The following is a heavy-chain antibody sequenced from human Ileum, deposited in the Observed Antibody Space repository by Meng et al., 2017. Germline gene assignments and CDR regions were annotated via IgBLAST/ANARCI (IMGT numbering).Heavy chain of an antibody. CDR2: VSGAGIRTT. J-gene: IGHJ4*01. CDR3: AKATARTCNGVNCYYFDY. Sequence: LMFFCACSGTVSNYYAMCWVRQSPGRGVEWVAVVSGAGIRTTYYAPPVSGRFTISRDDSESTLHLQMDSLRADDTAIYFCAKATARTCNGVNCYYFDYWGHGTPVTVSS. V-gene: IGHV3-23*01. CDR1: GTVSNYYA. D-gene: IGHD5-24*01.